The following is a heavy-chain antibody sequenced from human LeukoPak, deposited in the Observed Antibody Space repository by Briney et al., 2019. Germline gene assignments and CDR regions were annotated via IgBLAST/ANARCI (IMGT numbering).Heavy chain of an antibody. D-gene: IGHD4-11*01. CDR2: IYHSGST. Sequence: NASETLSLTCAVSGGSISSGGYSWSWIRQPPGKGLEWIGYIYHSGSTYYNPSLKSRVTISVDRSKNQFSLKLSSVTAADTAVYYCAGDDYSNYEPWGQGTLVTVSS. J-gene: IGHJ5*02. CDR1: GGSISSGGYS. V-gene: IGHV4-30-2*01. CDR3: AGDDYSNYEP.